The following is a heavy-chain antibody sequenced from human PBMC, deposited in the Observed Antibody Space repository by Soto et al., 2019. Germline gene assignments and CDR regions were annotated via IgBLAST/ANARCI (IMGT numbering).Heavy chain of an antibody. CDR1: GYTFTSYA. CDR3: ASSSSGYVGEGYY. J-gene: IGHJ4*02. V-gene: IGHV1-3*01. CDR2: INAGNGNT. Sequence: QVQLVQSGAEVKKPGASVKVSCQASGYTFTSYAMHWVRQAPGQRLEWMGWINAGNGNTKYSQKFQGRVTITRDTSASTAYMELSSLRSEDTAVFYCASSSSGYVGEGYYWGQGTLVTVSS. D-gene: IGHD5-12*01.